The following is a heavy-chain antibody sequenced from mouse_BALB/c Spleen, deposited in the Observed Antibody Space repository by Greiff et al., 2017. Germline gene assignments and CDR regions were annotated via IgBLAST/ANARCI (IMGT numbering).Heavy chain of an antibody. CDR2: IRNKANGYTT. V-gene: IGHV7-3*02. CDR1: GFTFTDYY. J-gene: IGHJ2*01. D-gene: IGHD3-1*01. Sequence: EVHLVESGGGLVQPGGSLRLSCATSGFTFTDYYMSWVRQPPGKALVWLGFIRNKANGYTTEYSASVKGRFTISRDNSQSILYLQMNTLRAEDSATYYCARYRGYGYVDYWGQGTTLTVSS. CDR3: ARYRGYGYVDY.